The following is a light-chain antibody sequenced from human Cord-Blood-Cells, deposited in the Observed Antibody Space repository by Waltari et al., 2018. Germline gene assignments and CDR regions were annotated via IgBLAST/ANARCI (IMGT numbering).Light chain of an antibody. CDR3: QQRSNWPPGIT. V-gene: IGKV3-11*01. J-gene: IGKJ3*01. CDR2: DAS. Sequence: EIVLTQYPATLSLSPGERATLSCRASQSVSSYLAWYQQKPGQALRLLIYDASNRATGIPARFSGSEAGTYFTLTISSLAPEDFAVYYWQQRSNWPPGITFGPGTKVDIK. CDR1: QSVSSY.